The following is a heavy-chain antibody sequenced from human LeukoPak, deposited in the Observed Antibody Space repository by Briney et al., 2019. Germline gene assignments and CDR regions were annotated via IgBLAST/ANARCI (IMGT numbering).Heavy chain of an antibody. CDR1: GFTFSSYE. V-gene: IGHV3-53*01. CDR3: ARDRRDYYYYGMDV. J-gene: IGHJ6*02. Sequence: GGSLRLSCVASGFTFSSYEMNWVRQAPGKGLEWVSVIYSGGSTYYADSVKGRFTISRDNSKNTLYLQMNSLRAEDTAVYYCARDRRDYYYYGMDVWGQGTTVTVSS. CDR2: IYSGGST.